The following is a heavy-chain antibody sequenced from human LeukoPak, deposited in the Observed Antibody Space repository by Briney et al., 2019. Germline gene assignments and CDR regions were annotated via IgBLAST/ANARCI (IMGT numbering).Heavy chain of an antibody. CDR3: TPNYIV. CDR1: GFTFSNAW. Sequence: GGSLRLSCAASGFTFSNAWMSWVRQTPGKGLEWVGRIKDRADGGTTDYAAPVKGRFTISRDDSKNTVYLQMNSLKTEDTAVYYCTPNYIVWSQGTLVTVSS. CDR2: IKDRADGGTT. J-gene: IGHJ4*02. D-gene: IGHD5-24*01. V-gene: IGHV3-15*01.